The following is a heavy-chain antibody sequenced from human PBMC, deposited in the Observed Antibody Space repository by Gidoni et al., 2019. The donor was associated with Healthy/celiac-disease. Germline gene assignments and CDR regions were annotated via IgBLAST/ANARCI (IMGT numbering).Heavy chain of an antibody. J-gene: IGHJ5*02. V-gene: IGHV3-30*18. CDR1: GFAFTSYD. Sequence: QVQLVESGGGVVQPGRSLRLSCAASGFAFTSYDMHWVRQAPGKGLEWVAVISYDGSNKYYADSVKGRFTISRDNSKNTLYLQMNSLRAEDTAVYYCAKDGFTILAARPDGWFDPWGQGTLVTVSS. CDR2: ISYDGSNK. CDR3: AKDGFTILAARPDGWFDP. D-gene: IGHD6-6*01.